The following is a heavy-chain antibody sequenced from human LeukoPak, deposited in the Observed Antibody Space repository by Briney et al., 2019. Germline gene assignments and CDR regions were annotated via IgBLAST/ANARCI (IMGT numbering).Heavy chain of an antibody. J-gene: IGHJ4*02. CDR3: TRHRDTYYYDSSGYYPFDY. CDR1: GFTFSTAW. V-gene: IGHV3-73*01. CDR2: IRSKANSYAT. Sequence: GGSLRLSCVASGFTFSTAWMSWVRQAPGKGLEWVGRIRSKANSYATAYAASVKGRFTISRDDSKNTAYLQMNSLKTEDTAVYYCTRHRDTYYYDSSGYYPFDYWGQGTLVTVSS. D-gene: IGHD3-22*01.